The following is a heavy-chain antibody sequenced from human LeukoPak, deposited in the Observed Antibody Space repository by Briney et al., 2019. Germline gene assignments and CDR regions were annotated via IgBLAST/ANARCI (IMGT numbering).Heavy chain of an antibody. D-gene: IGHD2-2*01. J-gene: IGHJ5*02. CDR2: ISSSSGTI. CDR1: GSTFSSYS. V-gene: IGHV3-48*01. CDR3: ASGAEGYVFDP. Sequence: PGGSLRLSCAASGSTFSSYSMNWVRQAPGKGLEWVSYISSSSGTIYYADSVKGRFTISRDNAKNSLYLQVNSLRAEDTAVYYCASGAEGYVFDPWGQGTLVTVSS.